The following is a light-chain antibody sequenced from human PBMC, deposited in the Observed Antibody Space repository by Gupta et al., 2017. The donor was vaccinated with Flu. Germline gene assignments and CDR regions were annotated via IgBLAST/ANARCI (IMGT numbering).Light chain of an antibody. CDR2: EVT. Sequence: QSALTQPASVSGSPGQSITIPCTETSSDIGDFNYVSWYQQHPGKAPKLLIYEVTNRPSGVSNRFSGSKSGNTASLTISGLHAEDEADYYCCSWRRSATHIFGSGTKVSVL. CDR3: CSWRRSATHI. J-gene: IGLJ1*01. V-gene: IGLV2-14*03. CDR1: SSDIGDFNY.